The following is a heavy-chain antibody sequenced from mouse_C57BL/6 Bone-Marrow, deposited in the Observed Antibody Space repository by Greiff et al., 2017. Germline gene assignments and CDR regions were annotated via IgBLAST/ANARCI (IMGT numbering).Heavy chain of an antibody. V-gene: IGHV5-6*01. CDR2: ISSGGSYT. D-gene: IGHD1-1*01. CDR3: ARLFITTVVYFDD. CDR1: GFTFSSYG. Sequence: EVKVVESGGDLVKPGGSLKLSCAASGFTFSSYGMSWVRQTPDKRLEWVATISSGGSYTYYPDSVKGRFTISRDNAKNTLYLQMSSLKSEDTGMYYCARLFITTVVYFDDWGQGTTLTVSS. J-gene: IGHJ2*01.